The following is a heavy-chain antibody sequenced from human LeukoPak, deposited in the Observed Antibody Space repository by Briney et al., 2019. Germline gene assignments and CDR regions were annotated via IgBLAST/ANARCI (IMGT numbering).Heavy chain of an antibody. Sequence: ASVKVSCKASGYTFTSYDINWVRQATGQGPEWMGWMNPNSGNTGYAQKFQGRVTMTRNTSISTAYMELSSLRSEDTAVYYCARGKRGYCTNGVCPYYFDYWGQGTLVTVSS. V-gene: IGHV1-8*01. D-gene: IGHD2-8*01. CDR3: ARGKRGYCTNGVCPYYFDY. CDR2: MNPNSGNT. CDR1: GYTFTSYD. J-gene: IGHJ4*02.